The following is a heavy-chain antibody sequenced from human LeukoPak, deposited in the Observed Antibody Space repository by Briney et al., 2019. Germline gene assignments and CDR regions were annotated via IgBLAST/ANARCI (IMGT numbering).Heavy chain of an antibody. CDR1: GYTFTSYG. CDR2: ISAYNGNT. V-gene: IGHV1-18*01. CDR3: ARDRDYYDSSGYFDY. D-gene: IGHD3-22*01. Sequence: ASVKVSCKASGYTFTSYGISWVRQAPGQRLEWMGWISAYNGNTNYAQKLQGRVTMTTDTSTSTAYMELRSLRSDDTAVYYCARDRDYYDSSGYFDYWGQGTLVTVSS. J-gene: IGHJ4*02.